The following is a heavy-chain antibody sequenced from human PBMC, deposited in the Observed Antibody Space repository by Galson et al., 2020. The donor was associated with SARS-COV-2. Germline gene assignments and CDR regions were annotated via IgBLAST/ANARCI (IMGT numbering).Heavy chain of an antibody. CDR1: GLSLSSYE. CDR2: IGSSGSPI. CDR3: ASLGYCSGGSCFAFQY. D-gene: IGHD2-15*01. Sequence: TGGCVKISCVAAGLSLSSYEMNWVRQAPGKGLEGLSYIGSSGSPIFYADSVKGRFTVSRDNANDLLYLQMSSLRAEDTAVYYCASLGYCSGGSCFAFQYWGQGTLVTVSS. V-gene: IGHV3-48*03. J-gene: IGHJ4*02.